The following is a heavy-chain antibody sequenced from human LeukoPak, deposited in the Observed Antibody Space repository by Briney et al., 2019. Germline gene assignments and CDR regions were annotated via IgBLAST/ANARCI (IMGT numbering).Heavy chain of an antibody. CDR3: ARHIRLGEGVGDY. CDR1: GGSISSSSYY. Sequence: SETLSLTCTVSGGSISSSSYYWGWVRQPPGKGLEWIGSIYYSGGTYYNPSLKSRVTISVDTSKNQFSLKLSSVTAADTAVYYCARHIRLGEGVGDYWGQGTLVTVSP. J-gene: IGHJ4*02. V-gene: IGHV4-39*01. D-gene: IGHD3-16*01. CDR2: IYYSGGT.